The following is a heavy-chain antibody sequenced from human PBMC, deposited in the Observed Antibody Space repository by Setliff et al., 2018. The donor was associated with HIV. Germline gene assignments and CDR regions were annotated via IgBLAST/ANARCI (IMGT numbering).Heavy chain of an antibody. CDR2: IKYDGSEK. CDR3: ATDCAVVGGTGSLDS. CDR1: GFLFHTYW. D-gene: IGHD1-26*01. Sequence: PGGSLRLSCAASGFLFHTYWMSWVRQAPGKGLEWVANIKYDGSEKYYVGSVKGRFTISRDNAKNSLYLQMNSLRVEDTAVYYCATDCAVVGGTGSLDSWGQGTLVTVSS. J-gene: IGHJ4*02. V-gene: IGHV3-7*05.